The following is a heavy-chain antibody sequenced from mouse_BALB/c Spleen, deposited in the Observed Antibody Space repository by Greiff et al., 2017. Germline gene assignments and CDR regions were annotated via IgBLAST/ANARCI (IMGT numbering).Heavy chain of an antibody. Sequence: EVKLVESGGGLVQPGGSLKLSCAASGFDFSRYWMSWVRQAPGKGLEWIGEINPDSSTINYTPSLKDKFIISRDNAKNTLYLQMSKVRSEDTALYYCARPYLGAMDYWGQGTSVTVSS. CDR2: INPDSSTI. J-gene: IGHJ4*01. CDR1: GFDFSRYW. CDR3: ARPYLGAMDY. V-gene: IGHV4-1*02.